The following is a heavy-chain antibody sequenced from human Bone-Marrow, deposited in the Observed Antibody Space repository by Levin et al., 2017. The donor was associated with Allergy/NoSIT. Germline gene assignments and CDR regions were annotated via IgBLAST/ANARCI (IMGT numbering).Heavy chain of an antibody. D-gene: IGHD3-22*01. CDR2: ISAYNGNT. Sequence: ASVKVSCKASGYTFTSYGISWVRQAPGQGLEWMGWISAYNGNTNYGQKLQGRVTMTTDTSTSTAYMELRSLRSDDTAVYYCARAGYYDSSGYYNVDYWGQGTLVTVSS. V-gene: IGHV1-18*01. CDR1: GYTFTSYG. J-gene: IGHJ4*02. CDR3: ARAGYYDSSGYYNVDY.